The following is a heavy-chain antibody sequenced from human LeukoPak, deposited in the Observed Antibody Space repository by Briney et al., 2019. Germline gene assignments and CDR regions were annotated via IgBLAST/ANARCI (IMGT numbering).Heavy chain of an antibody. V-gene: IGHV1-69*05. CDR2: IIPIFGTA. D-gene: IGHD6-13*01. CDR1: GGTFSSYA. J-gene: IGHJ4*02. Sequence: ASVKVSCKASGGTFSSYAISWVRQAPGQGLEWMGGIIPIFGTANYAQKFQGRVTMTRNTSISTAYMELSSLRSEDTAVYYCAVLGYSSSWYISHPFDYWGQGTLVTVSS. CDR3: AVLGYSSSWYISHPFDY.